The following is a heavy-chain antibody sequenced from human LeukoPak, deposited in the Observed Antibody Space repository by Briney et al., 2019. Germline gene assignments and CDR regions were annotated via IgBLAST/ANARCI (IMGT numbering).Heavy chain of an antibody. CDR2: IYYSGST. Sequence: PSETLSLTCTVSGGSISSSSYYWGWIRQPPGKGLEWIGSIYYSGSTYYNPSLKSRVTISVDTSKNQFSLKLSSVTAADTAVYYCARGLYDSSGYYWELTSDAFDIWGQGTMVTVSS. V-gene: IGHV4-39*07. D-gene: IGHD3-22*01. CDR3: ARGLYDSSGYYWELTSDAFDI. J-gene: IGHJ3*02. CDR1: GGSISSSSYY.